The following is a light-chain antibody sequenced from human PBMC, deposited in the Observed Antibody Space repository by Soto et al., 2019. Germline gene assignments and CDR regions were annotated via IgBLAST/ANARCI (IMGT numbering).Light chain of an antibody. Sequence: DIQMTQSPSTLSASIGDTVIITCRASQSINSWLAWYQQKPGKAPKLLIHKASTLESAVPSRFSGSESGTEVTLTISSLQPDDFATFSCQQYDRFPYTFGQGTKLEIK. CDR2: KAS. J-gene: IGKJ2*01. CDR1: QSINSW. V-gene: IGKV1-5*03. CDR3: QQYDRFPYT.